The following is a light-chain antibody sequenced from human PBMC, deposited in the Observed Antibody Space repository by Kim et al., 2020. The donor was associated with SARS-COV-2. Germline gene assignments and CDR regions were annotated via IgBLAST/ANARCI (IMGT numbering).Light chain of an antibody. J-gene: IGKJ1*01. CDR2: DAS. Sequence: SPGERATLSCRAGQSVSSSYSAWYQQKPGQAPRLLIYDASSRPTGIPDRFSGSGSGADFTLTISRLEPEDFAVYYCQQYGSSPQTFGQGTKVDIK. CDR1: QSVSSSY. V-gene: IGKV3-20*01. CDR3: QQYGSSPQT.